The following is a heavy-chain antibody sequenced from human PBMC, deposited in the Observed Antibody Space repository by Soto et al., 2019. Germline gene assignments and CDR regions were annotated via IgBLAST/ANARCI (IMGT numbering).Heavy chain of an antibody. CDR2: IHPSGGGT. D-gene: IGHD2-21*02. Sequence: GASVKVSCKPSGYTFNTYYLHWVRQAPGQALEWMGVIHPSGGGTTYAQKFLGRVTVTRDTSTSTVFMELSSLRSDDTAVYYCARGGHIAVVTASFDYWGPGTLVTVSS. J-gene: IGHJ4*02. CDR3: ARGGHIAVVTASFDY. V-gene: IGHV1-46*02. CDR1: GYTFNTYY.